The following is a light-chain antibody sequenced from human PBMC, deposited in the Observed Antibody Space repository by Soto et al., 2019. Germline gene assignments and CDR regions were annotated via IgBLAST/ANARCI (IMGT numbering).Light chain of an antibody. Sequence: DIQMTQSPASVSXSVRDRVPXXXXASQDISVWLAWYQQKPGKAPKLLIYAASNLQTGVPSRFSGSGSGTDFTLSIHSLQPEDFATYYCQQANSFPRTFGPGTKVDI. CDR3: QQANSFPRT. J-gene: IGKJ3*01. CDR2: AAS. V-gene: IGKV1D-12*01. CDR1: QDISVW.